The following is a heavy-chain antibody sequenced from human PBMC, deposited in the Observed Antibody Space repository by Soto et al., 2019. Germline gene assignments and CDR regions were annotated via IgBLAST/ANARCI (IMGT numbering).Heavy chain of an antibody. V-gene: IGHV4-61*01. Sequence: QVQLQESGPGLVKPSETLSLTCTVSGGSVSSGSYYWSWIRQPPGKGLEWIGYIYYSGSTNYNPPRKSRVTISVDTSKNQVSLNLSSVTAADTAVYYCAREVDTAMANWGQGTLVTVSS. J-gene: IGHJ4*02. CDR2: IYYSGST. D-gene: IGHD5-18*01. CDR3: AREVDTAMAN. CDR1: GGSVSSGSYY.